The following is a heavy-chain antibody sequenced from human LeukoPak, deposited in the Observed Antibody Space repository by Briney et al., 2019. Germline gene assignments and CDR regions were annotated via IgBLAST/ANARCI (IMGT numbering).Heavy chain of an antibody. J-gene: IGHJ4*02. CDR1: GFTFGSYW. CDR2: INSDGSST. CDR3: ARGGPTYYDFWSGYYSSYHNYYFDY. V-gene: IGHV3-74*01. Sequence: PGGSLRLSCAASGFTFGSYWMHWVRQAPGKGLVWVSRINSDGSSTSYADSVKGRFTISRDDAKNTLYLQMNSLRAEDTAVYYCARGGPTYYDFWSGYYSSYHNYYFDYWGQGTLVTVSS. D-gene: IGHD3-3*01.